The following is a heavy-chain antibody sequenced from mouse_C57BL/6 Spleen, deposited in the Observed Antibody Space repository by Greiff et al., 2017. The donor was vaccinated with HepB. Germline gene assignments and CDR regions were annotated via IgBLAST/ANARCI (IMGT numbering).Heavy chain of an antibody. CDR2: IHPNSGST. Sequence: VQLQQPGAELVKPGASVKLSCKASGYTFTSYWMHWVKQRPGQGLEWIGMIHPNSGSTNYNEKFKSKATLTVDKSSSTAYMQLSSLTSEDSAVYYCARSYDYDGGSLYYYAMDYWGQGTSVTVSS. D-gene: IGHD2-4*01. V-gene: IGHV1-64*01. CDR3: ARSYDYDGGSLYYYAMDY. CDR1: GYTFTSYW. J-gene: IGHJ4*01.